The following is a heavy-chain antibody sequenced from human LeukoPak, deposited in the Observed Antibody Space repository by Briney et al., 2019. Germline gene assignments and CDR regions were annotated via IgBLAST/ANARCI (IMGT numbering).Heavy chain of an antibody. CDR2: ISTDGSNK. CDR3: ATASNSRPRFFDS. J-gene: IGHJ4*02. V-gene: IGHV3-30-3*01. CDR1: GFTFSTYA. Sequence: GGSLRLSCAASGFTFSTYAMHWVRQAPGKGLEWVAFISTDGSNKYYADSVKDRFTISRDNSENTLYLRMNSLRVGDTAVYYCATASNSRPRFFDSWGQGTLVTVSS.